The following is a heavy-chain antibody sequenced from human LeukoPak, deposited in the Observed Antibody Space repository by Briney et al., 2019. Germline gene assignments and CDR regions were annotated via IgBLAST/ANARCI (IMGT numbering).Heavy chain of an antibody. CDR3: ANLGXXVDTYDSSGYHSLLDY. CDR2: ISGSGGST. V-gene: IGHV3-23*01. CDR1: GFTFSSYA. Sequence: GGSLRLSCAASGFTFSSYAMSWVRQAPGKGLEWVSAISGSGGSTYYADSVKGRFTISRDNSKNTLYLQMNSLRAEDTAVYYCANLGXXVDTYDSSGYHSLLDYWGQGTLVTVSS. D-gene: IGHD3-22*01. J-gene: IGHJ4*02.